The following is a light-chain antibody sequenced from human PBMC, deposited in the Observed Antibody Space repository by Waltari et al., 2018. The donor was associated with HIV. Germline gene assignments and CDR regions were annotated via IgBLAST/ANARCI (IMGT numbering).Light chain of an antibody. CDR2: GAS. Sequence: LTQSPGTLSLSPGDRATLSCRASQRVTSNFFAWYQQRRGQAPRLLIYGASSRATGIPDRFSGSGSGTDFTLTITRLEPEDFAVYYCQQYGSPTYTFGQGTKLEIK. J-gene: IGKJ2*01. CDR3: QQYGSPTYT. CDR1: QRVTSNF. V-gene: IGKV3-20*01.